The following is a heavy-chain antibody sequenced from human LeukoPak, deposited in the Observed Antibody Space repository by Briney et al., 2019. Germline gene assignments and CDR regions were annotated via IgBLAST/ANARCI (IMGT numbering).Heavy chain of an antibody. Sequence: PSETLSLTCSVSGGSMSSFYWGWIRRPPGKGLEWIGSISYTGITAYNSSLESRVTISLDTSKNQFSLTLTSVTAADTAVYYCARDRTGWASDFWGQGTMVTVSS. CDR3: ARDRTGWASDF. CDR1: GGSMSSFY. D-gene: IGHD1-14*01. V-gene: IGHV4-39*07. CDR2: ISYTGIT. J-gene: IGHJ4*02.